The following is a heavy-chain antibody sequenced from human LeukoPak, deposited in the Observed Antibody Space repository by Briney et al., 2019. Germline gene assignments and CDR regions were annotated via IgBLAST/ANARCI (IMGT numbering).Heavy chain of an antibody. V-gene: IGHV3-30*02. J-gene: IGHJ3*02. CDR1: GFTFSSYG. Sequence: GGSLRLSCAASGFTFSSYGMHWVRQAPGKGLEWVAFIRYDGSNKYYAGSVKGRFTISRDNSKNTLYLQMNSLRAEDTAVYYCAKPLTGYCSSTSCFNDAFDIWGQGTMVTVSS. D-gene: IGHD2-2*01. CDR2: IRYDGSNK. CDR3: AKPLTGYCSSTSCFNDAFDI.